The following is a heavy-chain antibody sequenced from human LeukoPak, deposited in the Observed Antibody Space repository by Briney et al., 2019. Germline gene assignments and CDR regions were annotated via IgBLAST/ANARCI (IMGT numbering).Heavy chain of an antibody. CDR3: ARDIGSHNNGLDY. CDR1: GYTFTSYA. J-gene: IGHJ4*02. Sequence: GASVKVSCKASGYTFTSYAMHWVRQAPGQRLEWMGWINAGNGNTKYSQKFQGRVTITRDTSASTAYMELSSLRSEDTAVYYCARDIGSHNNGLDYWGQGTLVTVSS. CDR2: INAGNGNT. D-gene: IGHD3-10*01. V-gene: IGHV1-3*01.